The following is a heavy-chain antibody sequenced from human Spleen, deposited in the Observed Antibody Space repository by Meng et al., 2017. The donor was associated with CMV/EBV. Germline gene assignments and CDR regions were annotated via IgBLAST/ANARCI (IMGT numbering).Heavy chain of an antibody. CDR1: GYTFSNYG. J-gene: IGHJ6*02. D-gene: IGHD4-17*01. CDR2: ISAYNGKT. V-gene: IGHV1-18*01. CDR3: ARGSPTTVTTYGMDV. Sequence: ASVKVSCKTSGYTFSNYGISWVRQAPGQGLEWMGWISAYNGKTNYAEKLQGRVAMTTDTSTGTAYMELRSLRSDDTAVYYCARGSPTTVTTYGMDVWGQGTTVTVSS.